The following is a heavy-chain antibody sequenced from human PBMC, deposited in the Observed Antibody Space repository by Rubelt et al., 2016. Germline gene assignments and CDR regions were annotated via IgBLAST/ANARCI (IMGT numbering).Heavy chain of an antibody. D-gene: IGHD4-17*01. CDR3: ARAYGDYPFDFDY. J-gene: IGHJ4*02. CDR1: GGSFSGYY. CDR2: INHSGST. V-gene: IGHV4-34*01. Sequence: QVQLQQWGAGLLKPSETLSLTCAVYGGSFSGYYWSWIRQPPGKGLEWIGEINHSGSTNYDPSLKRRVTISVDTSQNQVSLKLGSVTAADTAVYYCARAYGDYPFDFDYWGQGTLVTVSS.